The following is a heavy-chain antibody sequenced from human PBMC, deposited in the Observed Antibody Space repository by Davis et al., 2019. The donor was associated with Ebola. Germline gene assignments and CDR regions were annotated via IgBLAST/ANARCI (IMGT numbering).Heavy chain of an antibody. J-gene: IGHJ4*02. CDR1: GYSFTSYW. Sequence: GESLKISCKGSGYSFTSYWIGWVRQMPGKGLEWMGIIYPGDSDTRYSPSFQGQVTISADKSISTAYLQWSSLKASDTAMYYCARRPLGYCSGGSCYSVPYYFDYWGQGTLVTVSS. V-gene: IGHV5-51*01. CDR2: IYPGDSDT. D-gene: IGHD2-15*01. CDR3: ARRPLGYCSGGSCYSVPYYFDY.